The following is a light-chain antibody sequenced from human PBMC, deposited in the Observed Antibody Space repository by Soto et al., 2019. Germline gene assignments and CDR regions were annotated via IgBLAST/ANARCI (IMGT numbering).Light chain of an antibody. V-gene: IGLV2-14*01. J-gene: IGLJ1*01. CDR1: NSDVGRYNT. CDR3: NSIIVNHTYV. CDR2: EVT. Sequence: QSVLTPAAHVSGSPRQTINIACTGTNSDVGRYNTVSWYQHHPGKAPKLIIYEVTHRPAGISDRFSASKSGNTASLTISGLQAQYEDYYDCNSIIVNHTYVSGRGTKVAV.